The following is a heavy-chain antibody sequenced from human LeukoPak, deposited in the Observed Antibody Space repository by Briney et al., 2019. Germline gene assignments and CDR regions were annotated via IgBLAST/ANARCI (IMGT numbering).Heavy chain of an antibody. V-gene: IGHV1-2*02. CDR1: GYTFTGYY. CDR2: INPKNGGT. CDR3: ARDVMFNS. Sequence: ASVKVSCKASGYTFTGYYIYWVRQAPGQGLEWMGWINPKNGGTSYSQKFQGRVTMTRDTSISTVYMELNRLTSDDTAVYYCARDVMFNSWGQGTLVTVSS. J-gene: IGHJ4*02.